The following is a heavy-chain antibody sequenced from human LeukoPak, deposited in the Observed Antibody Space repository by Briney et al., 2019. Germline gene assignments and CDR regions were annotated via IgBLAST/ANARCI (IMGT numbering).Heavy chain of an antibody. V-gene: IGHV3-53*04. Sequence: HPGGSLRLSCVASGFTVSSNYMSWVRQAPGKGLEWVSVIYNAGNTYYADSVKGRFTISRHNSENTLYLHMNSLRVEDTAVYFCARGGTPGYSSGRIDYWGQGTLVTVSS. CDR2: IYNAGNT. J-gene: IGHJ4*02. CDR3: ARGGTPGYSSGRIDY. D-gene: IGHD6-19*01. CDR1: GFTVSSNY.